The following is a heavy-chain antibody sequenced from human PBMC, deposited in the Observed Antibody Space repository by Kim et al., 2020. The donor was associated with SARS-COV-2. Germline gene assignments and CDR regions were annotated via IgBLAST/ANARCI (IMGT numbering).Heavy chain of an antibody. V-gene: IGHV4-39*01. CDR3: ARHKEYSSSWYHGNFDY. D-gene: IGHD6-13*01. CDR1: GGSISSSSYY. J-gene: IGHJ4*02. Sequence: SETLSLTCTVSGGSISSSSYYWGWIRQPPGKGLEWIGSIYYSGSTYYNPSLKSRVTISVDTSKNQFSLKLSSVTAADTAVYYCARHKEYSSSWYHGNFDYWGQGTLVTVSS. CDR2: IYYSGST.